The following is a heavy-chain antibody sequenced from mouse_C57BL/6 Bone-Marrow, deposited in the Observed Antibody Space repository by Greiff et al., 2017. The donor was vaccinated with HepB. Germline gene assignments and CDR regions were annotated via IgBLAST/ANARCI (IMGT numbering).Heavy chain of an antibody. CDR1: GYSITSGYY. CDR3: ARRDGYQYYFDY. V-gene: IGHV3-6*01. D-gene: IGHD2-3*01. J-gene: IGHJ2*01. Sequence: DVQLQESGPGLVKPSQSLSLTCSVTGYSITSGYYWNWIRQFPGNKLEWMGYISYDGSNNYNPSLKNRISITRDTSKNQFFLKLNSVTTEDTATYYCARRDGYQYYFDYWGQGTTLTVSS. CDR2: ISYDGSN.